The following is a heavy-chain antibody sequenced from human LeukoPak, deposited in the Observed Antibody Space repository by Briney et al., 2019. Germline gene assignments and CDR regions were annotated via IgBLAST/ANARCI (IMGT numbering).Heavy chain of an antibody. V-gene: IGHV1-69*13. Sequence: SVKVSCKASGGTFSSYAISWVRQAPGQGLEWMGGTIPIFGTANYAQKFQGRVTITADESTSTAYMELSSLRSEDTAVYYCARDGYSYGPSPFDYWGQGTLVTVSS. J-gene: IGHJ4*02. D-gene: IGHD5-18*01. CDR1: GGTFSSYA. CDR2: TIPIFGTA. CDR3: ARDGYSYGPSPFDY.